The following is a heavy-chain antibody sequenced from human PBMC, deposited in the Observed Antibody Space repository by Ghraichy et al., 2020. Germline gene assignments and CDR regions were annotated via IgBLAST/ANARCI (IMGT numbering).Heavy chain of an antibody. Sequence: SETLSLTCTVSGGSISSYYWSWIRQSPGKGLEWIGYIYYSGSTNYNPSLKSRVTISVDTSKNQFSLKLSSVTAADTAVYYCARDPRSLNGFGDLDVWGQGTTVTVSS. J-gene: IGHJ6*02. CDR1: GGSISSYY. CDR2: IYYSGST. V-gene: IGHV4-59*01. CDR3: ARDPRSLNGFGDLDV. D-gene: IGHD3-10*01.